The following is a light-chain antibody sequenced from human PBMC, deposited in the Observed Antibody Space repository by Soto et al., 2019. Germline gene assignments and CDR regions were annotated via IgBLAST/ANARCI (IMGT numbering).Light chain of an antibody. CDR1: QSVSSN. CDR2: GAF. CDR3: QQFGNSRYT. J-gene: IGKJ2*01. V-gene: IGKV3-15*01. Sequence: EIVMTQSPATLSVSPGERATLSCRASQSVSSNLVWYQQKPGQAPRLLIYGAFTRATGIPARFSGSGSGTEFTLTISSLQSEDFAVYYCQQFGNSRYTFGQGTKLEIK.